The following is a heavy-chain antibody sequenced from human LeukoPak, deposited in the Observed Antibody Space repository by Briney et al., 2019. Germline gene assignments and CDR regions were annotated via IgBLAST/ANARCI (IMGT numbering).Heavy chain of an antibody. CDR2: IYYSGST. CDR1: GGSISSGDYY. D-gene: IGHD3-3*01. Sequence: PSETLSLTCTVSGGSISSGDYYWSWIRQPPGKGLEWIGYIYYSGSTYYNPSLKSRVTISVDTSKNQFSLKLSSVTAADTAVYYCARVSTIFGVVIPTNNWFDPWGQGTLVTVSS. CDR3: ARVSTIFGVVIPTNNWFDP. J-gene: IGHJ5*02. V-gene: IGHV4-30-4*01.